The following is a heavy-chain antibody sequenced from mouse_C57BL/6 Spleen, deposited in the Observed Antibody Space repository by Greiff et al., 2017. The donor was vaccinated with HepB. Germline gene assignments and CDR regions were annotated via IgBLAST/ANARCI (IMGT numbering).Heavy chain of an antibody. CDR3: TTNYGSSYDFDY. V-gene: IGHV14-4*01. Sequence: EVKLQQSGAELVRPGASVKLSCTASGFNIKDDYMHWVKQRPEQGLEWIGWIDPENGDTEYASKFQGQATITADTSSNTAYLQLSSLTSEDTAVYYCTTNYGSSYDFDYWGQGTTLTVSS. J-gene: IGHJ2*01. D-gene: IGHD1-1*01. CDR1: GFNIKDDY. CDR2: IDPENGDT.